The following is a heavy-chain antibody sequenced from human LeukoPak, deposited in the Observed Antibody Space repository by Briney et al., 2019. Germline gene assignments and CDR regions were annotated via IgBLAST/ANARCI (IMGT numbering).Heavy chain of an antibody. CDR2: IYTSGST. CDR3: ARGAMGCSGGSCYFRDLDY. Sequence: SETLSLTCTVSGGSISSGSYYWSWIRQPARKGLEWIGRIYTSGSTNYNPSLKSRVTISVDTSKNQFSLKLSSVTAADTAVYYCARGAMGCSGGSCYFRDLDYWGQGTLVTVSS. D-gene: IGHD2-15*01. V-gene: IGHV4-61*02. CDR1: GGSISSGSYY. J-gene: IGHJ4*02.